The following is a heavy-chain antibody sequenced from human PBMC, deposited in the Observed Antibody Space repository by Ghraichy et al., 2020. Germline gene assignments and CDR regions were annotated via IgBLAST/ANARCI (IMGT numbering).Heavy chain of an antibody. D-gene: IGHD2-21*02. J-gene: IGHJ4*02. V-gene: IGHV4-39*01. Sequence: SETLSLTCTVSGGSMNSYRYFWGWIRQPPGKGLEWIASIYYTGSTYYNPSLKSRVSMSVDTSENQFSLKLNSVTAADTAVFYCARARRDFESSPPLFDFWGQGALVTVSS. CDR3: ARARRDFESSPPLFDF. CDR2: IYYTGST. CDR1: GGSMNSYRYF.